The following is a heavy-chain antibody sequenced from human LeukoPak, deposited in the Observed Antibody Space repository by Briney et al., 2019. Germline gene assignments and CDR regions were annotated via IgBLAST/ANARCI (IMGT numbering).Heavy chain of an antibody. CDR1: AASINSSSYY. CDR3: ARDWEVSYGHMDV. Sequence: SETLSLTCTVSAASINSSSYYWGWIRPPPGKGLEWIGIIYYSGITYYNPSLKSRVTISVDTSKTHFSLKQSCVTAADTAVYYCARDWEVSYGHMDVWGKGTTVTVSS. V-gene: IGHV4-39*07. J-gene: IGHJ6*03. D-gene: IGHD5-18*01. CDR2: IYYSGIT.